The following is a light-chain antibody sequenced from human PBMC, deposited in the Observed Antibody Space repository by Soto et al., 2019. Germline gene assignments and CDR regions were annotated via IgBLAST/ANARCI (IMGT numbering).Light chain of an antibody. CDR3: QQYGSSPLYT. J-gene: IGKJ2*01. CDR2: GAS. V-gene: IGKV3-20*01. CDR1: QIVSSTY. Sequence: EIVLTQSPGTRSLSPGERATLSCRASQIVSSTYLAWYQQKPGQAPRLLIYGASSRATGIPDRFSGSRSGTDFTLTISRLEPEDFAVYYCQQYGSSPLYTFGQGTKLEIK.